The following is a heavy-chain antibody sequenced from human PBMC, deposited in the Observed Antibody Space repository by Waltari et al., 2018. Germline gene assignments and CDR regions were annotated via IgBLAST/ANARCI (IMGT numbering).Heavy chain of an antibody. Sequence: EVQLVQSGAEVKKPGATVKISCKVSGYTFTDYYMHWVQQAPGKGLEWMGLVEPEDGETIYAEKFQGRVTITADTSTDTAYMELSSLRSEDTAVYYCATDRFYINCGGDCSVDYWGQGTLVTVSS. V-gene: IGHV1-69-2*01. CDR1: GYTFTDYY. D-gene: IGHD2-21*01. CDR2: VEPEDGET. CDR3: ATDRFYINCGGDCSVDY. J-gene: IGHJ4*02.